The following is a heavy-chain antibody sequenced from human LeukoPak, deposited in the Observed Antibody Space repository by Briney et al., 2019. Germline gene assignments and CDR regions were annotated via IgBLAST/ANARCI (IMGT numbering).Heavy chain of an antibody. CDR3: AKEVSGVL. Sequence: FSSYGMXWVRQXXGXGLEWVAVIWYDGSNKYYADSVKGRFTISRDNSKNTLYLQMNSLRAEDTAVYYCAKEVSGVLWGQGTTVTVSS. J-gene: IGHJ6*02. V-gene: IGHV3-33*06. D-gene: IGHD1-26*01. CDR1: FSSYG. CDR2: IWYDGSNK.